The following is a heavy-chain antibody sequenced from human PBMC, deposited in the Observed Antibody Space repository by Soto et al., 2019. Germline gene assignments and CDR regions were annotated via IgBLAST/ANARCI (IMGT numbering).Heavy chain of an antibody. CDR1: GFTFGDYA. V-gene: IGHV3-49*04. J-gene: IGHJ4*02. CDR3: TRDEYYDSSGYYFPSLLDY. Sequence: GGSLRLSCTASGFTFGDYAMSWVRQAPGKGLEWVGFIRSKAYGGTTEYAASVKGRFTISRDDSKSIAYLQMKSLKTEDTAVYYCTRDEYYDSSGYYFPSLLDYWGQGT. CDR2: IRSKAYGGTT. D-gene: IGHD3-22*01.